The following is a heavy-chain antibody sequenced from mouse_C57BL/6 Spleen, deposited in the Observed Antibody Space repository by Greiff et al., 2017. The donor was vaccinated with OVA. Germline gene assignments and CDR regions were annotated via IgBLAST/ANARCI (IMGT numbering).Heavy chain of an antibody. D-gene: IGHD1-1*01. J-gene: IGHJ4*01. Sequence: QVQLKQPGAELVKPGASVKLSCKASGYTFTSYWMHWVKQRPGRGLEWIGRIDPNSGGTKYNEKFKSKATLTVDKPSSTAYMQLSSLTSEDSAVYYCARSDYGSTHYYAMDYWGQGTSVTVSS. CDR3: ARSDYGSTHYYAMDY. CDR2: IDPNSGGT. CDR1: GYTFTSYW. V-gene: IGHV1-72*01.